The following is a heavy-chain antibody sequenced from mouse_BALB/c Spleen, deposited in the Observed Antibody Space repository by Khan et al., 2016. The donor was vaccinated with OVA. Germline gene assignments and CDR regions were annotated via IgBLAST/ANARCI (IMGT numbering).Heavy chain of an antibody. Sequence: QVQLQQSGAELVRPGSSVKISCKASGHAFSNYWMNWVKQRPGQGLEWIGQIYPGEANTNYNGKFKGKVTLTVDKSPSTAYMQLSSLTSEDSAVYFSAIEGYDGYYRAWFAYWGQGTLVTVSA. V-gene: IGHV1-80*01. D-gene: IGHD2-3*01. CDR2: IYPGEANT. CDR1: GHAFSNYW. J-gene: IGHJ3*01. CDR3: AIEGYDGYYRAWFAY.